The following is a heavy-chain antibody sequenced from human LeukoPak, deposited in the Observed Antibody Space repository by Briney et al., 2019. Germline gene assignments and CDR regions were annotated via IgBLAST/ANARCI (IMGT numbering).Heavy chain of an antibody. V-gene: IGHV3-30-3*01. J-gene: IGHJ5*02. D-gene: IGHD6-13*01. CDR2: ISYDGSNK. CDR1: GFTFSSYA. CDR3: ARDRYSSSPNWFDP. Sequence: GGSLRLSCAASGFTFSSYAMHWVRQAPGKGLEWVAVISYDGSNKYYADSVKGRFIISRDNSKNTLYLQMNSLRAEDTAVYYCARDRYSSSPNWFDPWGQGTLVTVSS.